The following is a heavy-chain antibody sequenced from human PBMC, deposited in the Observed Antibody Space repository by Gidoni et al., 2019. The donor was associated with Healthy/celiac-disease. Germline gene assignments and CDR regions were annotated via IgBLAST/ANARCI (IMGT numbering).Heavy chain of an antibody. J-gene: IGHJ3*02. CDR3: AKAPHSSWYSRGHAFDI. V-gene: IGHV3-9*01. Sequence: EVQLVESGGGLVQPGRSLRLSCAASGFTFDDYAMHWVRPAPGKGLEGVSGISWNSGSIGYADSVKGRFTISRDNAKNSLYLQMNSLRAEDTALYYCAKAPHSSWYSRGHAFDIWAKGQWSPSLQ. D-gene: IGHD6-13*01. CDR2: ISWNSGSI. CDR1: GFTFDDYA.